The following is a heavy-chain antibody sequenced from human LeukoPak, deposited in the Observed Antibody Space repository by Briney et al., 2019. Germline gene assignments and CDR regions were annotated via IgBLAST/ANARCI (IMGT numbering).Heavy chain of an antibody. Sequence: SETLSLTCTVSGGSISSYYWSWIRQPPGKGLEWIGYIYYSGSTNCNPSLKSRVTISVDTSKNQFSLKLSSVTAADTAVYYCARALYFDYWGQGTLVTVSS. CDR2: IYYSGST. CDR1: GGSISSYY. J-gene: IGHJ4*02. CDR3: ARALYFDY. V-gene: IGHV4-59*01.